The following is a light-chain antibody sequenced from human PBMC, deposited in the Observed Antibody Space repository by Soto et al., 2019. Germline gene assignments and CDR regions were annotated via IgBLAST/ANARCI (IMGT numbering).Light chain of an antibody. Sequence: DIQMTQSPSTLSASVGDRVTITCRASQSISTWLAWYQQKPGQPPNIVIYDAYNLETGVPSTFSGNGYGTAFTFTIRSSRPEDIATYQCQKTDHLPLFGPGTKVDIK. J-gene: IGKJ3*01. CDR3: QKTDHLPL. CDR2: DAY. V-gene: IGKV1-33*01. CDR1: QSISTW.